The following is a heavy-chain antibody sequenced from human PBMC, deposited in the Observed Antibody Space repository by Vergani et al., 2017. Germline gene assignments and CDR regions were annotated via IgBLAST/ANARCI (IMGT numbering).Heavy chain of an antibody. J-gene: IGHJ6*02. CDR3: VRVRPRIRWSEPYGLDV. CDR1: GASFSSGDYY. V-gene: IGHV4-30-4*08. Sequence: QVQLQESGPGLVKSSQTLSLTCTVSGASFSSGDYYWTWIRQPPGKGLEWVGYIYNTGSTKYHPALTSRVSISIDTSRSQVALKLTSVTVADSAVYYCVRVRPRIRWSEPYGLDVWGQGTTVTVSS. D-gene: IGHD4-23*01. CDR2: IYNTGST.